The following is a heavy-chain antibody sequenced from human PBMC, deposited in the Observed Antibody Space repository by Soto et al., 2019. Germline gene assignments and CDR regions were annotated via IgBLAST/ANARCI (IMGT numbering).Heavy chain of an antibody. CDR3: VRHRLVVVPAVLHFDS. Sequence: PGGSLRLSCAASGFKFIDYDMDWVRQAPGKGLEWVASISRTGDFIHYAASMKGRFIISRDNAENSLYLQMNNLRAEDTALYYCVRHRLVVVPAVLHFDSWGQAPLVTVFS. CDR2: ISRTGDFI. V-gene: IGHV3-21*01. J-gene: IGHJ4*02. D-gene: IGHD2-21*02. CDR1: GFKFIDYD.